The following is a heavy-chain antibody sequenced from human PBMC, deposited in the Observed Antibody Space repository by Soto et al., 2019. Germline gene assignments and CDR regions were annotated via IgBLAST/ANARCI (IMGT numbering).Heavy chain of an antibody. CDR1: GFTFSSYG. CDR2: ISYDGSNK. Sequence: GGSLRLSCAASGFTFSSYGMHWVRQAPGKGLEWVAVISYDGSNKYYADSVKGRFTISRDNSENTLYLQMNSLRAEDTAVYYCAKEYYYDFWPPPFYGGMDVWGQGTTVTVSS. D-gene: IGHD3-3*01. CDR3: AKEYYYDFWPPPFYGGMDV. J-gene: IGHJ6*02. V-gene: IGHV3-30*18.